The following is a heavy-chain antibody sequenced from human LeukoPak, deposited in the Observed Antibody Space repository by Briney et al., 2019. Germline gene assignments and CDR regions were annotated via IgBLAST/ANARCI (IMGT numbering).Heavy chain of an antibody. V-gene: IGHV4-39*07. D-gene: IGHD3-3*01. J-gene: IGHJ6*02. Sequence: SETLSLTCTVSGGSISSSGYYWGWIRQPPGKGLEWIGEINHSGSTNYNPSLKSRVTISVDTSKNQFSLKLSSVTAADTAVYYCARLPREYYDFWSGYYNYGMDVWGQGTTVTVSS. CDR1: GGSISSSGYY. CDR3: ARLPREYYDFWSGYYNYGMDV. CDR2: INHSGST.